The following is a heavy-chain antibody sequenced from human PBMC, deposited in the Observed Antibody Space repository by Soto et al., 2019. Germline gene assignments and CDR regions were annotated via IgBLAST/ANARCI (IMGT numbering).Heavy chain of an antibody. CDR1: GGSIISYY. Sequence: SETLSLTCTVSGGSIISYYWSWIRQPPGKGLEWIGYTYYSGSTNYNPSLKSRVTISVDTSKNQFSLKLSSVTAADTAVYYCAAYRGDYDILTGPFDYWGQGTLVTVSS. CDR2: TYYSGST. CDR3: AAYRGDYDILTGPFDY. V-gene: IGHV4-59*01. D-gene: IGHD3-9*01. J-gene: IGHJ4*02.